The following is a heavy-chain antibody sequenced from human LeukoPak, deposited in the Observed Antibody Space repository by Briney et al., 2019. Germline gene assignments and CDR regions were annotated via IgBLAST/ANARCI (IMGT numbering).Heavy chain of an antibody. D-gene: IGHD2-2*02. CDR3: ARGSLGYCDSTSCFTQFDY. Sequence: PGKSLRLSCAASGFTFSSSAIHWVRQAPGKGLEWVAVISYDGSNKNYADSVKGRFTISRDNSKNTLYLQMNSLRAEGTAVYYCARGSLGYCDSTSCFTQFDYWGQGTLVTVSS. CDR1: GFTFSSSA. J-gene: IGHJ4*02. CDR2: ISYDGSNK. V-gene: IGHV3-30*04.